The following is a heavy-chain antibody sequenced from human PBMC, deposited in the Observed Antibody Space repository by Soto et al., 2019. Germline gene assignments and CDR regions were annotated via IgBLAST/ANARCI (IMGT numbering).Heavy chain of an antibody. V-gene: IGHV4-59*01. CDR3: ARSRSTRQPFDY. J-gene: IGHJ4*02. D-gene: IGHD5-12*01. CDR2: TYYTGSP. Sequence: KPSETLSLTCTVSNGSISTYYWSWIRQPPGRSLEWIGHTYYTGSPTYNPSLKSRVTISENTSKKTVSLTLISVTAEDTAVYYCARSRSTRQPFDYWGRGTLVTVS. CDR1: NGSISTYY.